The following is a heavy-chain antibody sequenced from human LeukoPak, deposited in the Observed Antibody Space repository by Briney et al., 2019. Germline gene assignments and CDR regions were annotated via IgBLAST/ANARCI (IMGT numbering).Heavy chain of an antibody. V-gene: IGHV3-23*01. CDR2: ISGSGGST. J-gene: IGHJ4*02. CDR3: ARGGFSGYVAVY. CDR1: GFTFSSYA. Sequence: GGSLRLSCAASGFTFSSYAMSWVRQAPGKGLEWVSAISGSGGSTYYADSVKGRFTISRDNSKNTLYLQMNSLRAEDTAVFYCARGGFSGYVAVYWGQGTLVTVSS. D-gene: IGHD3-22*01.